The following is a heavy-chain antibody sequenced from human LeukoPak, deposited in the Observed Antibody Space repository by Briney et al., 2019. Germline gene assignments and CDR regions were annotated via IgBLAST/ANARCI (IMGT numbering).Heavy chain of an antibody. D-gene: IGHD3-9*01. Sequence: ASVKVSCKASGYTFTSYGISWVRQAPGQGLEWMGGIIPIFGTANYAQKFQGRVTITADESTSTAYMELSSLRSEDTAVYYCARGYREGPRGPISGLDPWGQGTLVTVSS. CDR1: GYTFTSYG. CDR2: IIPIFGTA. V-gene: IGHV1-69*13. J-gene: IGHJ5*02. CDR3: ARGYREGPRGPISGLDP.